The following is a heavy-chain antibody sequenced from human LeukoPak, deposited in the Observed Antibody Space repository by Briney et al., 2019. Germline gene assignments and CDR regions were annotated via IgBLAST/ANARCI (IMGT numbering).Heavy chain of an antibody. V-gene: IGHV3-74*01. CDR1: GFTFSSYW. CDR2: INTDGSIT. D-gene: IGHD2-21*02. J-gene: IGHJ4*02. Sequence: GGSLRLSCAASGFTFSSYWMHWVRQAPGKGLVWVSRINTDGSITTYADSVKGRFTISRDNAKNTLYLQMDSLRAEDTSMYYCARGTGSCYSLGYWGQGTLVTVSS. CDR3: ARGTGSCYSLGY.